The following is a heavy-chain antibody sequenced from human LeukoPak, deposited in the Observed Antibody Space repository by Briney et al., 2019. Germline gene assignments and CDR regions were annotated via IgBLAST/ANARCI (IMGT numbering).Heavy chain of an antibody. CDR1: GFTVSSNY. D-gene: IGHD4-17*01. CDR2: IYSGGST. V-gene: IGHV3-53*01. J-gene: IGHJ3*02. CDR3: ARGSPLLRYAFDI. Sequence: AGGSLRLSCAASGFTVSSNYMSWVRQAPGKGLEWVSVIYSGGSTYYADSVKGRFTISRDNSKNTLYLQMNSLRAEDTAVYYCARGSPLLRYAFDIWGQGTMVTVSS.